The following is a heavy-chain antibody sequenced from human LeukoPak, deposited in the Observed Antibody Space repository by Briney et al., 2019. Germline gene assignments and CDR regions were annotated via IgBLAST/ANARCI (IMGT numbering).Heavy chain of an antibody. CDR3: AKDRGGSSWSQVFDY. V-gene: IGHV3-23*01. Sequence: PGGSLRLSCAASGFTFSSYAMSWVRQAPGKGLEWVSAIGGSGGGTYYADSVKGRFTISRDNSKNTLYLQMNSLRAEDTAVYYCAKDRGGSSWSQVFDYWGQGNLVTVSS. D-gene: IGHD6-13*01. CDR2: IGGSGGGT. CDR1: GFTFSSYA. J-gene: IGHJ4*02.